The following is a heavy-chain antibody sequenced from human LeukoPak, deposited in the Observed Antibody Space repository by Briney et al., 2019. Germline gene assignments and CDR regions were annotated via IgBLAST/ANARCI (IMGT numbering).Heavy chain of an antibody. V-gene: IGHV4-39*01. CDR1: GGSISDSNYY. Sequence: SETLSLTCTVSGGSISDSNYYWGWIRQPPGKGLEWIGSIYYSGSTYYNPSLKSRVTISVDTSKNQFSLNLSSVTAADTAVYYCAKQGIVVVSAIPISVGYWGQGTLVTVSS. D-gene: IGHD2-21*01. CDR2: IYYSGST. J-gene: IGHJ4*02. CDR3: AKQGIVVVSAIPISVGY.